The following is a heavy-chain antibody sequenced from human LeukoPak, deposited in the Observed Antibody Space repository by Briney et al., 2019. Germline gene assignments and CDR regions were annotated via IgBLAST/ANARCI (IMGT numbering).Heavy chain of an antibody. D-gene: IGHD4-17*01. CDR3: ARRTVTTDFLDY. CDR1: GFTFDDYG. J-gene: IGHJ4*02. CDR2: INWNGGST. Sequence: PGGSLRLSCAASGFTFDDYGMSWVRQAPGKGLEWVSGINWNGGSTGYADSVKGRFTISRDNAKNSLYLQMNSLRAEDTAVYYCARRTVTTDFLDYWGQGTLVTVSS. V-gene: IGHV3-20*04.